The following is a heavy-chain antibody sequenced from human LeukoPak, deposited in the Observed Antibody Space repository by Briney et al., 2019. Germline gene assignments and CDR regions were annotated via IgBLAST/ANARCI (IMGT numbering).Heavy chain of an antibody. CDR2: IIPIFGTA. CDR1: GGTFSSYA. D-gene: IGHD1-1*01. V-gene: IGHV1-69*01. Sequence: SVKVSCKASGGTFSSYAISWVRQAPRQGLEWMGGIIPIFGTANYAQKFQGRVTITADESTSTAYMELSSLRSEDTAVYYCARDWNPPSDSHAFDIWGQGTMVTVSS. CDR3: ARDWNPPSDSHAFDI. J-gene: IGHJ3*02.